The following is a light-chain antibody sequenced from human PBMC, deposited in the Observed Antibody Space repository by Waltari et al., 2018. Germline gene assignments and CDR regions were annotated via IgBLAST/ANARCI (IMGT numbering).Light chain of an antibody. CDR1: SSDVGGYNY. CDR2: EVS. J-gene: IGLJ1*01. CDR3: SSYTSSSTLYV. Sequence: QSALTQPASVSGSPGQSITISCTVTSSDVGGYNYASWYQQHPGKAPKLMIYEVSNRPSGVSNRFSGSKSGNTASLTISGLQAEDEADYYCSSYTSSSTLYVFGTGTKVTVL. V-gene: IGLV2-14*01.